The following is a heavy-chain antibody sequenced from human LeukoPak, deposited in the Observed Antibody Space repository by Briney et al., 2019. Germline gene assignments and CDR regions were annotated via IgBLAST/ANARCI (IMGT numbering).Heavy chain of an antibody. V-gene: IGHV1-69*13. CDR2: IIPIFGTA. D-gene: IGHD6-13*01. Sequence: SVKVSCKASGGTFSSYAISWVRQAPGQGLEWMGGIIPIFGTANYAQKFQGRVTITADESTSTAYMELSSLRSEDTAVYYCARPVAAAGTGYFQHWGQGTLVTVSS. J-gene: IGHJ1*01. CDR1: GGTFSSYA. CDR3: ARPVAAAGTGYFQH.